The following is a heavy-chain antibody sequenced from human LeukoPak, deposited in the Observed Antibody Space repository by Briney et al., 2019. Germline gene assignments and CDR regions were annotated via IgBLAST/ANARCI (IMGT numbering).Heavy chain of an antibody. Sequence: ASVTVSCKASGYTFTSYYMHWVRQAPGQGLEWMGIINPSGGSTSYAQKFQGRVTMTRDMSTSTVYMELSSLRSEDTAVYYCARDWRYSYSADHYYYYMDVWGKGTTVTVSS. J-gene: IGHJ6*03. CDR3: ARDWRYSYSADHYYYYMDV. D-gene: IGHD5-18*01. CDR1: GYTFTSYY. CDR2: INPSGGST. V-gene: IGHV1-46*01.